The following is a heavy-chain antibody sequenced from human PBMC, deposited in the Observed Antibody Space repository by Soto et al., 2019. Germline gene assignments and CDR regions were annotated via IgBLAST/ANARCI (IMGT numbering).Heavy chain of an antibody. CDR2: IYPGDSET. D-gene: IGHD2-15*01. V-gene: IGHV5-51*01. J-gene: IGHJ4*02. CDR1: GYSFTSYW. CDR3: ASGYCIGGSCYYFDY. Sequence: GESLKISCKGSGYSFTSYWIGWVRQMPGKGLEWMGIIYPGDSETRYSTSFQGQVNISADKSISTAYLQWSSLKGSDPAMYYCASGYCIGGSCYYFDYWGQGTLVTVSS.